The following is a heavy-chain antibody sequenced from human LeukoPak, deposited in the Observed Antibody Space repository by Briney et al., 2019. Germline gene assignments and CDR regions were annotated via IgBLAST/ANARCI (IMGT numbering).Heavy chain of an antibody. CDR2: INPNSGGT. V-gene: IGHV1-2*02. J-gene: IGHJ6*03. CDR3: ATGIGLGYYGSGSSSQYYYYLDV. D-gene: IGHD3-10*01. Sequence: ASVKVSCKASGYTFTGYYMHWVRQAPGQGLEWMGWINPNSGGTNYAQKFQGRVTMTRDTSISTAYMELSRLRSDDTAVYYCATGIGLGYYGSGSSSQYYYYLDVWRKGTKVTISS. CDR1: GYTFTGYY.